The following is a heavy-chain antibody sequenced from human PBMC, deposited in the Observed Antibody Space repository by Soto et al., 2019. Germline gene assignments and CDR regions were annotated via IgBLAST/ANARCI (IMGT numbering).Heavy chain of an antibody. V-gene: IGHV3-23*01. CDR3: AKLWYQLPRRDY. D-gene: IGHD2-2*01. CDR1: GFTFSSYA. CDR2: ISGSGGST. Sequence: GGSLSLSCAASGFTFSSYAMSWVRQAPGKGLEWVSAISGSGGSTYYADSVKGRFTISRDNSKNTLYLQMNSLRAEDTAVYYCAKLWYQLPRRDYWGQGTLVTVSS. J-gene: IGHJ4*02.